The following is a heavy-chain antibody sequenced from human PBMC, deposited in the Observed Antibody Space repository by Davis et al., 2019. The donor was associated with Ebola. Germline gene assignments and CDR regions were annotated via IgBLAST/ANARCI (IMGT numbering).Heavy chain of an antibody. D-gene: IGHD5-12*01. J-gene: IGHJ3*02. Sequence: PGGSLRLSCAASGFTFSSYGMHWVRQAPGKGLEWVAVIWYDGSNKYYADSVKGRFTISRDNSKNTLYLQMNSLRAEDTAVYYCARDHNGGYDSLGAFDIWGQGTMVTVSS. CDR2: IWYDGSNK. CDR1: GFTFSSYG. CDR3: ARDHNGGYDSLGAFDI. V-gene: IGHV3-33*01.